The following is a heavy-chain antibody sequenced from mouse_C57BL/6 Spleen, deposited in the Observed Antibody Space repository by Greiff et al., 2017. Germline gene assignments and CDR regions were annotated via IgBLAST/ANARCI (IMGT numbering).Heavy chain of an antibody. Sequence: LVESGAELVKPGASVKLSCKASGYTFTSYWMQWVKQRPGQGLEWIGEIDPSDSYTNYNQKFKGKATLTVDTSSSTAYMQLSSLTSEDSAVYYCARRGPYDGYDYWGQGTTLTVSS. CDR3: ARRGPYDGYDY. V-gene: IGHV1-50*01. CDR1: GYTFTSYW. J-gene: IGHJ2*01. D-gene: IGHD2-3*01. CDR2: IDPSDSYT.